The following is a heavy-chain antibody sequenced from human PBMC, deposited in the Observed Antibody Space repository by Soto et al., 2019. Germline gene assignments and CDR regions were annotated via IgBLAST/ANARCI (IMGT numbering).Heavy chain of an antibody. CDR2: IYTSGST. CDR1: GGSISSYY. D-gene: IGHD2-2*01. Sequence: KTSETLSLTCTVSGGSISSYYWSWIRQPAGKGLEWFGRIYTSGSTNYNPSLKSRVTMSVDTSKNQFSLKLSSVTAAHTAVYYCARDREISSTSGGYYSYYQTLDVWGQGTTVTVSS. CDR3: ARDREISSTSGGYYSYYQTLDV. V-gene: IGHV4-4*07. J-gene: IGHJ6*02.